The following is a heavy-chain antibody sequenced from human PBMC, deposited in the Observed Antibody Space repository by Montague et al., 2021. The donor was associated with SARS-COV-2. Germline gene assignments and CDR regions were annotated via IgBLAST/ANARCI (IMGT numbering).Heavy chain of an antibody. CDR1: GGSISPYY. D-gene: IGHD3-16*01. CDR2: TSYSGST. V-gene: IGHV4-59*12. CDR3: ARWGEYYDSTYYYYAMDV. Sequence: SETRSLTCTVSGGSISPYYWSWIRQPPGKGLECIGYTSYSGSTNYNPSLKSRVTISIDTSKNQFSLKLSSVTAADTAVYYCARWGEYYDSTYYYYAMDVWGQGTTVTVSS. J-gene: IGHJ6*02.